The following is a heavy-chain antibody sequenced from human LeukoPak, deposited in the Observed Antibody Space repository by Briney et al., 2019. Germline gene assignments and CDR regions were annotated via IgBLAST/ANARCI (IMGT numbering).Heavy chain of an antibody. CDR3: ARARAGYYFDY. CDR2: ISSSSSYI. Sequence: GGSLRLSCAASGFTLSSYSMNWVRQAPGKGLEWVSSISSSSSYIYYADSVKGRFTISRDNAKNSLYLQMNSLRAEDTALYYCARARAGYYFDYWGQGTLVTVSS. J-gene: IGHJ4*02. CDR1: GFTLSSYS. D-gene: IGHD1-14*01. V-gene: IGHV3-21*01.